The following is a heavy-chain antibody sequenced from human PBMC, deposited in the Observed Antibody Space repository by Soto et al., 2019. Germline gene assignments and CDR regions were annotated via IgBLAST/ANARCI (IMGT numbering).Heavy chain of an antibody. CDR2: IVSSGGVT. Sequence: EVQLLESGGGLVQPGGSLRLSCAASGITFSNYAMYWLRLAPGKGLEWVSTIVSSGGVTYYAGSVKGRFTISRDNSKSTVYLQMDSLGAEDTAVYFCASTFPLRYGDPSGFDYWGQGTLVAVSS. D-gene: IGHD4-17*01. CDR3: ASTFPLRYGDPSGFDY. V-gene: IGHV3-23*01. J-gene: IGHJ4*02. CDR1: GITFSNYA.